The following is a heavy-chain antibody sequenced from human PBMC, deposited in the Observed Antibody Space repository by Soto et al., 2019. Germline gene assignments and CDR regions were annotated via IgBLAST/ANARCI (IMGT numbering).Heavy chain of an antibody. V-gene: IGHV3-49*04. J-gene: IGHJ4*02. CDR2: IRNKGYGRTA. CDR1: GFTFGAYA. D-gene: IGHD2-21*02. CDR3: TRVYCGGDCSHFDY. Sequence: GGSLRLSCTTSGFTFGAYALSWVRQSPGKGLEWVGFIRNKGYGRTAEYAASVRGRFIISRDDSRSIAYLQMNSLTTEETGVYYCTRVYCGGDCSHFDYWGQGTLVTVSS.